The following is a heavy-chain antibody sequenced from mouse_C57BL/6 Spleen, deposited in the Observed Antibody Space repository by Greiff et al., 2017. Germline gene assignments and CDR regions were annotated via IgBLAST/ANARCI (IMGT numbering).Heavy chain of an antibody. CDR1: GYTFTSYW. CDR3: ARYYGSSRGAMDY. Sequence: QVQLQQPGAELVMPGASVKLSCKASGYTFTSYWMNWVKQRPGQGLEWIGEIDPSDSYTNYNQKFKGKSTLTVDKSSSTAYMQLSSLTSEDSAVYYCARYYGSSRGAMDYWGQGTSVTVSS. D-gene: IGHD1-1*01. V-gene: IGHV1-69*01. J-gene: IGHJ4*01. CDR2: IDPSDSYT.